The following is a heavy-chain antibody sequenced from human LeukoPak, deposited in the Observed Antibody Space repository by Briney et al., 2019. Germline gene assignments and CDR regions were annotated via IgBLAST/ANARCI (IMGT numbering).Heavy chain of an antibody. J-gene: IGHJ4*02. CDR1: GCTFSNYG. CDR2: IRYDGSNK. CDR3: AKDESSGLEY. Sequence: GGSLRLSCAASGCTFSNYGMHWVRQAPGKGLEWVAFIRYDGSNKGYVDSVKGRFTISRDNSKNTLYLQMNSLRAEDTAVYYCAKDESSGLEYWGQGTLVTVSS. D-gene: IGHD3-22*01. V-gene: IGHV3-30*02.